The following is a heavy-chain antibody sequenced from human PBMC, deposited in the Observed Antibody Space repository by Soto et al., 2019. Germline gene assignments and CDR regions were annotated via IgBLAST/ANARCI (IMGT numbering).Heavy chain of an antibody. CDR2: IYVTGAV. CDR1: GAALNSGNYY. J-gene: IGHJ5*02. CDR3: ARLRIATNNYKWFDP. Sequence: TSETLSLTCSVSGAALNSGNYYWSWIRQEPGKGLEWIGHIYVTGAVDYNPSLRDRITISQDTSERQFSLNLRLVTAADTAVYYCARLRIATNNYKWFDPWGQGTLVTVSS. D-gene: IGHD2-21*01. V-gene: IGHV4-31*03.